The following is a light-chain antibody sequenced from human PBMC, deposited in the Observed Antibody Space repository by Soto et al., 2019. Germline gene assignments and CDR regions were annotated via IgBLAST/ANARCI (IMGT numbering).Light chain of an antibody. Sequence: EIVLTQSPGTLSLSPGERATLSCRASQTVTNDYLAWFQKRPGQAPRLLIYGASSRDAGIPDRFSGSGSGTYFTLTISNLEPEDFSVYYCQQYGSSPKAVGQGTKVEIK. V-gene: IGKV3-20*01. J-gene: IGKJ1*01. CDR1: QTVTNDY. CDR2: GAS. CDR3: QQYGSSPKA.